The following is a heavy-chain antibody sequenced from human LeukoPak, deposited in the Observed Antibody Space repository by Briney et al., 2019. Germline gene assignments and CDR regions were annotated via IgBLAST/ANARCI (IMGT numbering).Heavy chain of an antibody. D-gene: IGHD1-14*01. CDR3: ARGVEPLAANTLAY. CDR2: LYSDGNT. V-gene: IGHV3-53*01. J-gene: IGHJ4*02. CDR1: GFTVITND. Sequence: PGGSLRLSCAASGFTVITNDMSWVRQAPGKGLEWGSLLYSDGNTKYADSVQGRFTISRDNSKNTLYLEMNSLSPDDTAVYYCARGVEPLAANTLAYWGQGTLVTVSS.